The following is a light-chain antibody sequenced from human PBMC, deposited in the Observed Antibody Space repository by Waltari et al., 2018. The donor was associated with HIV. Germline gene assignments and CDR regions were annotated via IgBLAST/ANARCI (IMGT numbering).Light chain of an antibody. J-gene: IGKJ1*01. CDR3: MQGTHWPRT. CDR2: GVS. CDR1: QSLLYRDGYTY. V-gene: IGKV2-30*01. Sequence: VAMTQSPLSLPVTLGPPASISCRSMQSLLYRDGYTYLDWMQKRPGRSPRRRIYGVSKRDSGVPDRFSGSGSGTNFTLKISRVEAEDVGIYYGMQGTHWPRTFGQGTKVEVK.